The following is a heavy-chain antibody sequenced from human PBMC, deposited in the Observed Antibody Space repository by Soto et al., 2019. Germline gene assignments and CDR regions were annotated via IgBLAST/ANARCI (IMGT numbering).Heavy chain of an antibody. CDR2: IYYTGST. D-gene: IGHD6-6*01. J-gene: IGHJ4*02. CDR3: AREFSNSPEAFDS. Sequence: SETLSLTCTVSGGSVNSDDYYWSWIRQPPGRGLEWIGYIYYTGSTNSNPSLKSRVTISVDTSRNQFSLKLSSVTAADTAVYYCAREFSNSPEAFDSWGQGSLVTVSS. CDR1: GGSVNSDDYY. V-gene: IGHV4-61*08.